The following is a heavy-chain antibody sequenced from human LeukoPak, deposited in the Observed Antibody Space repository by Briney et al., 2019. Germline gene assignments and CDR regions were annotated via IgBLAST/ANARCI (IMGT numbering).Heavy chain of an antibody. CDR3: ARVGDSSWAPYYFDS. CDR2: ILYSGYT. CDR1: GGSLRSASYY. Sequence: SETLSPTCAVSGGSLRSASYYWGWVRQPPGEGLGWVGSILYSGYTYYNPSLKSRVSVSVDTSKNQFSLKLSSVTAADTAVYYCARVGDSSWAPYYFDSWGQGTLVTLSS. J-gene: IGHJ4*02. V-gene: IGHV4-39*07. D-gene: IGHD6-13*01.